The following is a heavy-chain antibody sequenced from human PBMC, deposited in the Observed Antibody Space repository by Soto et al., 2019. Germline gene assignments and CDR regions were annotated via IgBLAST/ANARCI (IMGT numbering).Heavy chain of an antibody. J-gene: IGHJ6*02. CDR3: AREVIVATSEYYYYYGMDV. D-gene: IGHD5-12*01. CDR2: IYYSGST. CDR1: GGSVSSGSYY. V-gene: IGHV4-61*01. Sequence: SETLSLTCTVSGGSVSSGSYYWSWIRQPPGKGLEWIGYIYYSGSTNYNPSLKSRVTISVDTSKNQFSLKLSSVTAADTAVYYCAREVIVATSEYYYYYGMDVWGQGTTVTVSS.